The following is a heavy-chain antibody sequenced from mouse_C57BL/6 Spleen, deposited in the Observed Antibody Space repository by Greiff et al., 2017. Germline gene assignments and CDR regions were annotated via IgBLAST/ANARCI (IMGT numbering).Heavy chain of an antibody. CDR3: AREAENWDGAY. J-gene: IGHJ3*01. CDR1: GYSITSGYY. Sequence: EVKLQESGPGLVKPSQSLSLTCSVTGYSITSGYYWNWIRQFPGNKLEWMGYISYDGSNNYNPSLKNRISITRDTSKNQFFLKLNSVTTEDTATYYCAREAENWDGAYWGQGTLVTVSA. D-gene: IGHD4-1*01. CDR2: ISYDGSN. V-gene: IGHV3-6*01.